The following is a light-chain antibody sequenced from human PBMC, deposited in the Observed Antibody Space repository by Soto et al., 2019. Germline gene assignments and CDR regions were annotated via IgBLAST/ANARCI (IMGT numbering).Light chain of an antibody. J-gene: IGKJ5*01. V-gene: IGKV3-20*01. CDR1: QSISSSF. CDR2: GAS. CDR3: QQYDNSPIT. Sequence: EIVLTQSPGILSLSPGARASLSCGASQSISSSFLAWYQQKPGQAPRLLIYGASSRATGIPDRFSGTGSETDFTLTISRLEPEDFAVHYCQQYDNSPITFGQGTRLEN.